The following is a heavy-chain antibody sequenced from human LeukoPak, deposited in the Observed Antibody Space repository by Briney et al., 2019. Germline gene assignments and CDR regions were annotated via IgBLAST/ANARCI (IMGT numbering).Heavy chain of an antibody. D-gene: IGHD3-10*01. CDR3: ARAVQYYGSGSHDY. Sequence: ASVKVSCKASGGTFSSYAISRVRQAPGQGLEWMGWINPNSGGTNYAQKFQGRVTMTRDTSISTAYMELSRLRSDDTAMYYCARAVQYYGSGSHDYWGQGTLVTVSS. J-gene: IGHJ4*02. CDR1: GGTFSSYA. V-gene: IGHV1-2*02. CDR2: INPNSGGT.